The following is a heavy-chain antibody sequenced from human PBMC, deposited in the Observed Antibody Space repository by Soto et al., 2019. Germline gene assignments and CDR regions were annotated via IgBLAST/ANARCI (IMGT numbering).Heavy chain of an antibody. CDR1: GFTFSTFN. V-gene: IGHV3-48*01. CDR2: ISSSGSTI. Sequence: GGSLRLSCAASGFTFSTFNMNWVRQAPGKGLEWVSYISSSGSTIYYADSVKGRFTISRDNSKNTLYLQMNRLRAEDSAVYYCVKTREPHQLRYYAMDVWGQGTTVTVSS. D-gene: IGHD2-2*01. J-gene: IGHJ6*02. CDR3: VKTREPHQLRYYAMDV.